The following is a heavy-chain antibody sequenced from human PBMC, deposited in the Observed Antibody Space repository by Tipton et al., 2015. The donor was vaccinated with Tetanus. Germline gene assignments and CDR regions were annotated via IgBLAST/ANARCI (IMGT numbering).Heavy chain of an antibody. Sequence: LRLSCTVSGGSISSYYWSWIRQPPGKGLEWIGYIYFNGSTNYNPSLKSRVTISVDRSKNQFSLKLSSVTAADTAVYYCARLGYDILTGYHYDYWGQGTLVTVSS. V-gene: IGHV4-59*08. J-gene: IGHJ4*02. CDR3: ARLGYDILTGYHYDY. CDR2: IYFNGST. CDR1: GGSISSYY. D-gene: IGHD3-9*01.